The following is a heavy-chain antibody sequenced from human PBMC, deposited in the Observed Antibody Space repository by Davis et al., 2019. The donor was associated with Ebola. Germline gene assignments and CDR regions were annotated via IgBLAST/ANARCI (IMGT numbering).Heavy chain of an antibody. CDR1: GYIFSNYD. J-gene: IGHJ4*02. D-gene: IGHD3-9*01. CDR3: ARDGYYDILTGYPFDY. CDR2: MNAYSGNT. V-gene: IGHV1-8*01. Sequence: AASVKVSCKASGYIFSNYDINWVRQARGQGLEWMGWMNAYSGNTGYVEKFQGRVTMTRDTSTSTVYMELSSLRSEDTAVYYCARDGYYDILTGYPFDYWGQGTLVTVSS.